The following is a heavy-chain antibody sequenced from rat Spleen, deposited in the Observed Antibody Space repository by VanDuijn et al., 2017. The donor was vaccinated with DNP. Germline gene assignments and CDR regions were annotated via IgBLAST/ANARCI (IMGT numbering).Heavy chain of an antibody. CDR3: TRGDILRSFDY. V-gene: IGHV3-3*01. Sequence: SVPVDSPSCSYRWNWIRKFPGHKLEWMGYINSAGSIEYNPSLKGRISITSDTSKNQFFLQVNSVTTDDTATYYCTRGDILRSFDYWGQGVMVTVSS. CDR1: VDSPSCSYR. J-gene: IGHJ2*01. CDR2: INSAGSI. D-gene: IGHD1-6*01.